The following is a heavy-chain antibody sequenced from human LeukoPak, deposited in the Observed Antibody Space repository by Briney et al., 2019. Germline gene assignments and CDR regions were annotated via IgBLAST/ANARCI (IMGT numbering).Heavy chain of an antibody. V-gene: IGHV3-9*01. CDR2: ISWNSGSI. J-gene: IGHJ5*02. Sequence: QPGGSLRLSCAASGFTFDDYAMHWVRHAPGKGLGWVSGISWNSGSIGYADSVKGRFTISRDNAKNSLYLQMNSLRAEDTAVYYCARDVMWNDDDWFDPWGQGTLVTVSS. CDR3: ARDVMWNDDDWFDP. CDR1: GFTFDDYA. D-gene: IGHD1-1*01.